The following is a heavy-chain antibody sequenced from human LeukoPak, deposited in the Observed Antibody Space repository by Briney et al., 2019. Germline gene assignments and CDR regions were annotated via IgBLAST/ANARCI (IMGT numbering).Heavy chain of an antibody. D-gene: IGHD6-19*01. V-gene: IGHV3-33*01. CDR2: IWYDGSNK. Sequence: PGGSLRLSCAASGFTFSSYGMHWVRQAPGKALEWVSFIWYDGSNKYYADSVKGRFTISRDNSKNTLYLQMNSLRAEDTAVYYCARVLVVSGWTNIDYWGQGTLVTASS. CDR1: GFTFSSYG. CDR3: ARVLVVSGWTNIDY. J-gene: IGHJ4*02.